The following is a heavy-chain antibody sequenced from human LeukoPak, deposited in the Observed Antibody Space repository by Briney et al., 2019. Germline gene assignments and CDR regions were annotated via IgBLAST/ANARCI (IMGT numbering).Heavy chain of an antibody. V-gene: IGHV3-7*01. Sequence: GGSLRLSCAASGFTFSSYSMNWVRQAPGKGLEWVANIKQDGSEKYYVDSVKGRFTISRDNAKNSLYLQMNSLRAEDTAVYYCASGVGYWGQGTLVTVSS. J-gene: IGHJ4*02. CDR2: IKQDGSEK. CDR1: GFTFSSYS. CDR3: ASGVGY.